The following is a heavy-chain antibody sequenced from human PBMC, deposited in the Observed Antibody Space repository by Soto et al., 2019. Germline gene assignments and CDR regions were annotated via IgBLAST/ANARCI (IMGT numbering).Heavy chain of an antibody. Sequence: PLETLSLTCTVSGGSISSGDYYWSWIRQPPGKGLEWIGYIYYSGSTYYNPSLKSRVTISVDTSKNQFSLKLSSVTAADTAVYYCARAYSSWYNWFDPWGQGTLVTVSS. CDR1: GGSISSGDYY. D-gene: IGHD6-13*01. J-gene: IGHJ5*02. CDR3: ARAYSSWYNWFDP. CDR2: IYYSGST. V-gene: IGHV4-30-4*01.